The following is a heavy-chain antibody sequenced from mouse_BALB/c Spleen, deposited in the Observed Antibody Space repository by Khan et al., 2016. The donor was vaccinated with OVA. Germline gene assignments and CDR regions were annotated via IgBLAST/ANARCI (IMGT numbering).Heavy chain of an antibody. J-gene: IGHJ4*01. CDR2: IYPRSGNT. V-gene: IGHV1-63*02. CDR1: GYTFTNYW. D-gene: IGHD1-1*01. Sequence: QVQLQQSGAELVRPGTSVKISCKASGYTFTNYWLGWVKQRPGHGLEWIGDIYPRSGNTNYNEKFKGKATLTADTSANTAYVQLRRLASEDSAVFCCVRPSFINTVVTTDFAMDYWGQGTSVTVSS. CDR3: VRPSFINTVVTTDFAMDY.